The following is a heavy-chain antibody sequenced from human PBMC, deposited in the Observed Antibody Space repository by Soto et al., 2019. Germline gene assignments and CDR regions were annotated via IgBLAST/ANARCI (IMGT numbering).Heavy chain of an antibody. CDR1: GDSVSSNSAG. CDR2: TYYKSKWFN. Sequence: QVQLQLSGPGLMKPSQTLSLTCAISGDSVSSNSAGWNWVRQTPSRGLEWLGRTYYKSKWFNNYAVSVKSRITINPDTSQNQFSLPLDSVTPEDTAVYYCARGSWDDVSGHYYMDVWGKGTTVTVSS. CDR3: ARGSWDDVSGHYYMDV. D-gene: IGHD5-12*01. V-gene: IGHV6-1*01. J-gene: IGHJ6*03.